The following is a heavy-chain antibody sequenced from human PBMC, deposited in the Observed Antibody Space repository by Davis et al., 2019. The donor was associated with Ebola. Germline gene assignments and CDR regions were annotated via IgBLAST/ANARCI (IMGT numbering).Heavy chain of an antibody. CDR2: IWYVGSNK. CDR3: ARVNRHGDPDY. D-gene: IGHD4-17*01. J-gene: IGHJ4*02. CDR1: GFPFSRYS. Sequence: GESPKIPCASSGFPFSRYSMHRVRQAPGNGLEWVAVIWYVGSNKYYADSVKGRFTISRDNSKNTLYLQMNSLRAEDTAVYYCARVNRHGDPDYWGQGTLVTVSS. V-gene: IGHV3-33*08.